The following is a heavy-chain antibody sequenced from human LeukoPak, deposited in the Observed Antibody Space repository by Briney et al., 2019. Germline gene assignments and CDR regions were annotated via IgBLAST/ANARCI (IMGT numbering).Heavy chain of an antibody. CDR2: INHSGTT. V-gene: IGHV4-39*07. D-gene: IGHD4-17*01. CDR1: GGSISSGGYY. CDR3: ARTVTTVPESYFYFYHMDV. Sequence: SETLPLTCTVSGGSISSGGYYWSWIRQPPGKGLEWIGEINHSGTTNYNPSLKSRVTVSVDTSKNQFSLKLTSVTAADTAVYHCARTVTTVPESYFYFYHMDVWGHGATVTVSS. J-gene: IGHJ6*02.